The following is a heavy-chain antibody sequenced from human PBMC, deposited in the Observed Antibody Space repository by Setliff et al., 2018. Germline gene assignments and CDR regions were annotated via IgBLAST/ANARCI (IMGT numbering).Heavy chain of an antibody. Sequence: SETLSLTCTVSGGSISSSRYYWGWIRQPPGKGLEWIGSIYYSGSTYYNPSLKSRVTISVDTSKNQFSLKLSSVTAADTAVYYCARPSKCYDILTGYYHNWFDPWGQGTLVTVSS. CDR2: IYYSGST. V-gene: IGHV4-39*01. D-gene: IGHD3-9*01. CDR1: GGSISSSRYY. CDR3: ARPSKCYDILTGYYHNWFDP. J-gene: IGHJ5*02.